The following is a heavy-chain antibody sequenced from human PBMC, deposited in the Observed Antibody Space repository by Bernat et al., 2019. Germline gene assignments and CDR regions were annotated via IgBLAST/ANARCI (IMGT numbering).Heavy chain of an antibody. CDR2: IRYDGSNK. CDR1: GFTFSSYG. V-gene: IGHV3-30*02. D-gene: IGHD2-2*01. J-gene: IGHJ6*02. Sequence: QVQLVESGGGVVQPGGSLRLSCAASGFTFSSYGMHWVRQAPGKGLEWVAFIRYDGSNKYYADSVKGRFTISRDNSKNTLYLQMNSLRAEDTAVYYCARGPDIPATSSFTHGMDVWGQGTTVTVSS. CDR3: ARGPDIPATSSFTHGMDV.